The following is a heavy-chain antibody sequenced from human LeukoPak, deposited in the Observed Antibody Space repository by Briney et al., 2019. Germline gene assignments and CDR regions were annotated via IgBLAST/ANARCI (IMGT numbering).Heavy chain of an antibody. CDR1: GGSISSGGYY. V-gene: IGHV4-31*03. D-gene: IGHD2-2*02. CDR2: IYYSGST. Sequence: SQTLSLTCTVSGGSISSGGYYWSWIRQHPGKGLEWIGYIYYSGSTYYNPSLKSRVTISVDTSKNQFSLKLSSVTAADTAVYYCARDRDCSSTSRYTPVGGFDPWGQGTLVTVSS. J-gene: IGHJ5*02. CDR3: ARDRDCSSTSRYTPVGGFDP.